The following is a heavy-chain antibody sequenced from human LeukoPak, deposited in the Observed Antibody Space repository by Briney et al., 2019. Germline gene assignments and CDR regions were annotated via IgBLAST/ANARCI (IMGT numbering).Heavy chain of an antibody. CDR1: GFTFSDYY. J-gene: IGHJ4*02. Sequence: GGSLRLSCAASGFTFSDYYMSWIRQAPGKGLQWVSYISSGSSYTNYVDSVKGRFTISRDNAKNSLYLQMNSLRAEDTAVYYCARDLVRGTSDYWGQGTLVTVSP. CDR2: ISSGSSYT. D-gene: IGHD3-10*01. V-gene: IGHV3-11*06. CDR3: ARDLVRGTSDY.